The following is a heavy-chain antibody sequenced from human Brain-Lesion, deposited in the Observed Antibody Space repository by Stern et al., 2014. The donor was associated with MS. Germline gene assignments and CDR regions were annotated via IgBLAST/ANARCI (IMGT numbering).Heavy chain of an antibody. CDR2: IYTADSDT. CDR3: ARTYSSGWYGGHAFDI. J-gene: IGHJ3*02. Sequence: VQLVESRAEVKKPGESLKISCKGSGYRFDNYWIGWVRQKPGKGLEWMGIIYTADSDTRYSPSLQGQVTISADKSISTVYLQWSSLKASDTAMYYCARTYSSGWYGGHAFDIWGQGTMVTVSS. V-gene: IGHV5-51*01. CDR1: GYRFDNYW. D-gene: IGHD6-19*01.